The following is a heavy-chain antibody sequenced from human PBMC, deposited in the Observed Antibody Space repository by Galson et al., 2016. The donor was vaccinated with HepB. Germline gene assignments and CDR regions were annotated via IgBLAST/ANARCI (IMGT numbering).Heavy chain of an antibody. CDR1: GFTFSSYW. CDR3: ARDLVEFCSGSSCQRGGMDV. CDR2: INNDGSSI. V-gene: IGHV3-74*01. J-gene: IGHJ6*02. Sequence: SLRLSCAASGFTFSSYWMHWVRQAPGKGLVSVSRINNDGSSINYVDSVKGRFTSSRDKAKNTMFLQMNSLRAEDTAVYNCARDLVEFCSGSSCQRGGMDVWGQGTTVTVSS. D-gene: IGHD2-15*01.